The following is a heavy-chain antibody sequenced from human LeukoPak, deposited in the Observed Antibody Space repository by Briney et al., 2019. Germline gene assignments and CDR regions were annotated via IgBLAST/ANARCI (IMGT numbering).Heavy chain of an antibody. J-gene: IGHJ4*02. D-gene: IGHD3-9*01. CDR3: ARAGPDWRIDY. CDR2: ITGDGSYT. V-gene: IGHV3-74*01. Sequence: GGSLRLSCAASGFTFSSYGMHWVRQAPGKGLLWVSLITGDGSYTNYADSVRGRFTISRDNAKNTLYLQMNSLRAEDTAVYYCARAGPDWRIDYWGQGSLVTVSS. CDR1: GFTFSSYG.